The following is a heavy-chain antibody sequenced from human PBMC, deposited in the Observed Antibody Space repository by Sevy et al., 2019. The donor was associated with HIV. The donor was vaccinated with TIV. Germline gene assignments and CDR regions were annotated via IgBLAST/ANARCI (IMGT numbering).Heavy chain of an antibody. D-gene: IGHD6-13*01. CDR1: GFTFSSYA. J-gene: IGHJ6*03. CDR3: GKGGGRGIAAAGRTAVAHMDV. CDR2: ISSNGGST. V-gene: IGHV3-64D*06. Sequence: GGSLRLSCSASGFTFSSYAMHWVRQAPGKGLEYVSAISSNGGSTYYADSVKGRFTISRDNSKNTLYLQMSSLRAEDTAGYYCGKGGGRGIAAAGRTAVAHMDVWGKGTTVTVSS.